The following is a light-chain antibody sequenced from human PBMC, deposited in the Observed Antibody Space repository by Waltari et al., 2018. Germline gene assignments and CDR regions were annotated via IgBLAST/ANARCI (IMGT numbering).Light chain of an antibody. V-gene: IGKV2-28*01. CDR2: VGS. Sequence: DIVMTQSPLSLPVTPGEPASIPCRSSQSLLHSNGYNYLDWYLQKPGQSPQILIYVGSNRASGVPDRFSGSGSGTDFTLKISRVEAEDAGVYYCMEALQSVTFGQGTRLEIK. J-gene: IGKJ5*01. CDR3: MEALQSVT. CDR1: QSLLHSNGYNY.